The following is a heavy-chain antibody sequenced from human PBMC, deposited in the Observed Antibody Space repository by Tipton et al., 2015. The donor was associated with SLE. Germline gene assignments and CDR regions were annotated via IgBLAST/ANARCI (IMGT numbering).Heavy chain of an antibody. V-gene: IGHV4-38-2*02. CDR3: ARDSPYYYDSSGYLDYYYGMDV. CDR1: GYSISSGYY. J-gene: IGHJ6*02. Sequence: TLSLTCAVSGYSISSGYYWGWIRQPPGKGLEWIGSIYHSGSTYYNPSLKSRVTIPVETSKNQFSLKLSSVTAADTAVYYCARDSPYYYDSSGYLDYYYGMDVWGQGTTATVSS. CDR2: IYHSGST. D-gene: IGHD3-22*01.